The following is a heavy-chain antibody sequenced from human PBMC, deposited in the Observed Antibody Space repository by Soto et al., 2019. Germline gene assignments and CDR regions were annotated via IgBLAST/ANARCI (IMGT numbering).Heavy chain of an antibody. D-gene: IGHD3-22*01. CDR2: ISGSGDSI. Sequence: EVHLLESGGALEQPGGSLRLSCAASGFTFSSSAMNWVRQAPGKGLEWVSAISGSGDSILYAESVKGRFTISRDNSKNPLYLQMNSLRGEDTAVYYCAKRRSGYHDYWGQGTLVTVSS. CDR3: AKRRSGYHDY. V-gene: IGHV3-23*01. J-gene: IGHJ4*02. CDR1: GFTFSSSA.